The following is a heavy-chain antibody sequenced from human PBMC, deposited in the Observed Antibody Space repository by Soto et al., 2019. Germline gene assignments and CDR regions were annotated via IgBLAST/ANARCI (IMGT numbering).Heavy chain of an antibody. J-gene: IGHJ4*02. CDR2: IGTAGDT. CDR1: GFTFSSYD. V-gene: IGHV3-13*01. D-gene: IGHD5-12*01. CDR3: ARGSIEMATRYYFDY. Sequence: GGSLRLSCAASGFTFSSYDMHWVRQATGKGLEWVSAIGTAGDTYYPGSVKGRFTISRENAKNSLYLQMNSLRAGDTAVYYCARGSIEMATRYYFDYWGQGTLVAVSS.